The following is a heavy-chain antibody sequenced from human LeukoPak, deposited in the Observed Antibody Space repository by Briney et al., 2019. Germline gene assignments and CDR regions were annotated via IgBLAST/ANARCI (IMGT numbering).Heavy chain of an antibody. D-gene: IGHD3-22*01. CDR1: GFTFSTYG. J-gene: IGHJ3*02. V-gene: IGHV3-33*01. Sequence: GTSLRLSCAASGFTFSTYGMHWVRQAPGKGLEWVAVIWYEGSNKYYADSVKGRFTISRDNSKNTLYLQMNSLRVEDTAVYYCARDPPHDSSGYFAFDIWGQGTMVTVSS. CDR2: IWYEGSNK. CDR3: ARDPPHDSSGYFAFDI.